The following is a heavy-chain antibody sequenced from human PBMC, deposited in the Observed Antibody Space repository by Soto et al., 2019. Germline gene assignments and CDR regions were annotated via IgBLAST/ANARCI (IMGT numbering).Heavy chain of an antibody. V-gene: IGHV4-30-4*01. CDR1: GGSISSGDYY. CDR2: IYYSGST. D-gene: IGHD2-15*01. Sequence: QVQLQESGPGLVKPSQTLSLTCTVSGGSISSGDYYWSWIRQPPGKGLEWIGYIYYSGSTYYNPSPQSRVXXSXDXXTTQSSPKLSTVAAADTAVYYGARGAVLLLPGFDPWGQGTLVTVSS. CDR3: ARGAVLLLPGFDP. J-gene: IGHJ5*02.